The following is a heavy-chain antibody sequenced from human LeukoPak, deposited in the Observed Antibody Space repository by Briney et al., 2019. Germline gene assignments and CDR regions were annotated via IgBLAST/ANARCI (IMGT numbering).Heavy chain of an antibody. J-gene: IGHJ6*03. CDR1: GYTFTSYD. Sequence: ASVKVSCKASGYTFTSYDINWVRQATGQGREWMGWMNPNSGNTGYAQKFQGRVTMTRNTSISTAYMELSSLRSEDTAVYYCARVVYYYGSGSYYNIRKYYFYYYMDVWGKGTTVTVSS. CDR3: ARVVYYYGSGSYYNIRKYYFYYYMDV. CDR2: MNPNSGNT. D-gene: IGHD3-10*01. V-gene: IGHV1-8*01.